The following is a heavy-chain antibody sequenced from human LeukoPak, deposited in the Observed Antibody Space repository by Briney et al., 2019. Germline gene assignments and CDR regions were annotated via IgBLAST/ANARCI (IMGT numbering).Heavy chain of an antibody. Sequence: PGGSLRLSCAASGFTSSSNWMSWVRQVPGKGLEWVANIKQDGSEKYYVDSVKGRFTISRDNAKNSLYLQMNSLRAEDTAVYYCARGLGINGLALDMWGQGTMVTVPS. CDR1: GFTSSSNW. D-gene: IGHD3-10*01. V-gene: IGHV3-7*05. J-gene: IGHJ3*02. CDR3: ARGLGINGLALDM. CDR2: IKQDGSEK.